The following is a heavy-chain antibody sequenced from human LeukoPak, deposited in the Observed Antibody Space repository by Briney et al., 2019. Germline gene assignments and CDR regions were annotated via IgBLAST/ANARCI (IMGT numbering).Heavy chain of an antibody. CDR2: IYYSGST. J-gene: IGHJ5*02. Sequence: SETLSLTCTVSGVSISSSSYYWGWIRQPPGKGLEWIGSIYYSGSTYYNPSLKSRVTISVDTSKNQFFLKLSSVTAADTAVYYCARLPKANDFWSGYYTGWFDPWGQGTLVTVSS. CDR3: ARLPKANDFWSGYYTGWFDP. V-gene: IGHV4-39*01. CDR1: GVSISSSSYY. D-gene: IGHD3-3*01.